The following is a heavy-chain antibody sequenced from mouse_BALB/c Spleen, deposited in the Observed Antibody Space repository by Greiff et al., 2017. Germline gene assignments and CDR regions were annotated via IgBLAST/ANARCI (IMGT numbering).Heavy chain of an antibody. CDR3: ARERSPYDYAMDY. Sequence: QVQLKESGPGLVAPSQSLSITCTVSGFSLTGYGVNWVRQPPGKGLEWLGMIWGDGSTDYNSALKSILSISKDNSKSQVFLKMNSLQTDDTARYYCARERSPYDYAMDYWGQGTSVTVSS. CDR1: GFSLTGYG. V-gene: IGHV2-6-7*01. CDR2: IWGDGST. J-gene: IGHJ4*01.